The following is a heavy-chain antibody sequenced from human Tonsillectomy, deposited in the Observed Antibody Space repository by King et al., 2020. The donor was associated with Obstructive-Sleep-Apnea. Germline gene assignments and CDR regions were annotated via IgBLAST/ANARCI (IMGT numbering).Heavy chain of an antibody. CDR3: AGDFRAHWTLDY. CDR2: ISHDGTDK. CDR1: GFTFSSYG. V-gene: IGHV3-30*03. Sequence: QVQLVESGGSVVQPRRSLRLSCAASGFTFSSYGMHWVRQAPGKGLEWLAVISHDGTDKHYADSVKGRFTISRDNSKNTLYLQMNSLRAEDTAMYYCAGDFRAHWTLDYWGQGTLVTVSS. D-gene: IGHD3/OR15-3a*01. J-gene: IGHJ4*02.